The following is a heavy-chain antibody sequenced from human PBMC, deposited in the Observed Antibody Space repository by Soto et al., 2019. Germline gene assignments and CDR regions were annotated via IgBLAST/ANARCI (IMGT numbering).Heavy chain of an antibody. D-gene: IGHD5-18*01. CDR1: GYTFTSYG. CDR2: ISAYNGNT. Sequence: QVQLVQSGAEVKKPGASVKVSCKASGYTFTSYGISWVRQAPGQGLEWMGWISAYNGNTNYAQKLQGRVTMTTDTSTSTAYMELRSLRPDDTAVYYCAREWVYSYGTRDYYGMDVWGQGTTVTVSS. V-gene: IGHV1-18*01. CDR3: AREWVYSYGTRDYYGMDV. J-gene: IGHJ6*02.